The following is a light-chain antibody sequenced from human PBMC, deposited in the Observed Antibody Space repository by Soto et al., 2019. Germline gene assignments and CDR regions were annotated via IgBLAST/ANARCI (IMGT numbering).Light chain of an antibody. CDR2: AAS. V-gene: IGKV1-39*01. Sequence: DIQMTQSPSSLSASVGDRVTITCRASQSISSYLNWYHHKPGKAPKLLIYAASSLQSGVPSRFSGSGSGTDFTLTISSLQPEDFATYYCKQTYTTPPGTFGQGTKVEIE. CDR1: QSISSY. CDR3: KQTYTTPPGT. J-gene: IGKJ1*01.